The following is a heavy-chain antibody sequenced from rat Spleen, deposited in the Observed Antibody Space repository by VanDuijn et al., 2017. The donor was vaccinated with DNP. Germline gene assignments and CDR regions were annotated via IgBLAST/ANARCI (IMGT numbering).Heavy chain of an antibody. CDR1: GFSVNSYS. J-gene: IGHJ4*01. Sequence: QVQLKESGPGLVQPSQTLSLTCTVSGFSVNSYSVSWVRQPSGRGPEWVGRMWYDGDTAYNSALKSRLSISQDTSKNQVFLKMNRLQTDDTGTYYCTRDQDYYYDGGYYPTMDAWGQGTSVTVSS. D-gene: IGHD1-12*02. CDR3: TRDQDYYYDGGYYPTMDA. V-gene: IGHV2-63*01. CDR2: MWYDGDT.